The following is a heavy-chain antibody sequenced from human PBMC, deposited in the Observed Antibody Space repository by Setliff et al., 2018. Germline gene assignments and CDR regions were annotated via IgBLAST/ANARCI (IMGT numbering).Heavy chain of an antibody. CDR3: ARSDWDSSGYYYFDY. Sequence: SETLSLTCVVSGASLNSADYYWGWIRQPPGKGLESIGALYFGGSTHYNPSLKSRVTISVDTSKNQFSLNLSSLTAADTAVYFCARSDWDSSGYYYFDYWGQGTLVTVSS. CDR2: LYFGGST. CDR1: GASLNSADYY. J-gene: IGHJ4*02. D-gene: IGHD3-22*01. V-gene: IGHV4-39*07.